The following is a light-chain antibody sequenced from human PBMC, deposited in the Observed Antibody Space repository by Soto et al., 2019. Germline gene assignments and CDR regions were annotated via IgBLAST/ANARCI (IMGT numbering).Light chain of an antibody. CDR1: RSITSF. CDR3: QQRSNWPIT. V-gene: IGKV3-11*01. Sequence: EIVLTQSPATLSLSPGERATLSCRAGRSITSFLAWYQQKPGQAPRLLIYDASNRATGVPARFSGSGSGTDFTLTITSLEPEDSEVYYCQQRSNWPITFGQGTRLEIK. J-gene: IGKJ5*01. CDR2: DAS.